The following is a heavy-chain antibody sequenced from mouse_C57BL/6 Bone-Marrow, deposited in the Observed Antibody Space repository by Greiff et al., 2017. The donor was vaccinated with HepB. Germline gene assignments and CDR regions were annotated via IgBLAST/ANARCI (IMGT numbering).Heavy chain of an antibody. Sequence: VQRVESGAELVRPGTSVKVSCKASGYAFTNYLIEWVKQRPGQGLEWIGVINPGSGGTNYNEKFKGKATLTADKSSSTAYMQLSSLTSEDSAVYFCALITTVVAGNAMDYWGQGTSVTVSS. CDR1: GYAFTNYL. CDR2: INPGSGGT. V-gene: IGHV1-54*01. CDR3: ALITTVVAGNAMDY. D-gene: IGHD1-1*01. J-gene: IGHJ4*01.